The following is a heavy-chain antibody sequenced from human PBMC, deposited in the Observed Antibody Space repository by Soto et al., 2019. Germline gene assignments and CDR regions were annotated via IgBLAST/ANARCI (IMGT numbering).Heavy chain of an antibody. CDR1: GFTFSDYY. D-gene: IGHD3-10*01. Sequence: GGSLRLSCAASGFTFSDYYMSWIRQAPGKGLEWVSYISSSGSTIYYADSVKGRFTISRDNAKNSLYLQMNSLRAEDTAVYYCARDRVTMVRGASDIWGQGTMVTVSS. CDR2: ISSSGSTI. CDR3: ARDRVTMVRGASDI. J-gene: IGHJ3*02. V-gene: IGHV3-11*01.